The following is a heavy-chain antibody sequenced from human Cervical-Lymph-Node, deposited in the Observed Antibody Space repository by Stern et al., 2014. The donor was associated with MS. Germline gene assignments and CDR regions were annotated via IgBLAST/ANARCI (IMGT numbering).Heavy chain of an antibody. J-gene: IGHJ6*02. CDR2: ISPGDGDP. D-gene: IGHD3-3*01. CDR1: GYTFSSYY. CDR3: AREEQFDFWSGSKYFYGMDV. V-gene: IGHV1-46*01. Sequence: QVQLMQSGAEVKKPGASVKVSCKASGYTFSSYYIHWVRQAPGQGLEWMGVISPGDGDPTYAQKVQGRLTMTRDTSTSTVYMELSSLRSDDTAVYYCAREEQFDFWSGSKYFYGMDVWGQGTTVTVSS.